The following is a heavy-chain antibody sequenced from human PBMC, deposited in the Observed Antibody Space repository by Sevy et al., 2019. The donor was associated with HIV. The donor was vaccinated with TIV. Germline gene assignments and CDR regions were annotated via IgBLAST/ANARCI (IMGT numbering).Heavy chain of an antibody. J-gene: IGHJ5*02. CDR1: GGSISSYY. CDR2: IYYSGST. D-gene: IGHD3-3*01. CDR3: ARRSYYDFWSGYYSFDP. V-gene: IGHV4-59*12. Sequence: SETLSLTCTVSGGSISSYYWSWIRQPPGKGLEWIGYIYYSGSTNYNPSLKSRVTISVDTSKNQFSLKLGSVTAADTAVYYCARRSYYDFWSGYYSFDPWGQGTLVTVSS.